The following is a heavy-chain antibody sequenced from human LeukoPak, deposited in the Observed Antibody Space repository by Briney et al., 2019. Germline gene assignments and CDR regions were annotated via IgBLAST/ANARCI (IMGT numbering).Heavy chain of an antibody. CDR2: FDPEDGET. D-gene: IGHD7-27*01. CDR3: ARGGLGMGAFDI. J-gene: IGHJ3*02. Sequence: ASVKVSCKVSGYTLTELSMHWVRQAPGKGLEWMGGFDPEDGETIYAQKFQGRVTMTEDTSTDTAYMELSSLRSEDTAVYYCARGGLGMGAFDIWGQGTMVTVSS. CDR1: GYTLTELS. V-gene: IGHV1-24*01.